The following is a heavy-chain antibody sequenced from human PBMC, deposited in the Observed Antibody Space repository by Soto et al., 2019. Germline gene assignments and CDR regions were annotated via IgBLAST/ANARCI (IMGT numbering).Heavy chain of an antibody. CDR1: GYSYSTYA. D-gene: IGHD2-21*02. CDR2: INVDNGKT. CDR3: AVGRGFCGGDCSDAFDI. J-gene: IGHJ3*02. V-gene: IGHV1-3*01. Sequence: ASVKVSCKASGYSYSTYALHWVRQAPGQRLEWMGWINVDNGKTKYSQKLQGSVTITRDTSASTVYMELSSLRPEDTAVYYCAVGRGFCGGDCSDAFDIWG.